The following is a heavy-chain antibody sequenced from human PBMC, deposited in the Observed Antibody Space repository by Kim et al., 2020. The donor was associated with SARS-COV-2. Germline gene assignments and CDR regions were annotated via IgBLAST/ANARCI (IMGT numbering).Heavy chain of an antibody. D-gene: IGHD3-22*01. V-gene: IGHV3-21*01. CDR1: GFTFSNFG. CDR3: ARDPLTSGPNFGYVDY. Sequence: GGSLRLSCAGSGFTFSNFGIVWVRQAPGKGLEWVSSIGTSDNFIFYADSVKGRFTISRDNSKKSFYLQMNSLRAEDTAVYYCARDPLTSGPNFGYVDYLG. J-gene: IGHJ4*01. CDR2: IGTSDNFI.